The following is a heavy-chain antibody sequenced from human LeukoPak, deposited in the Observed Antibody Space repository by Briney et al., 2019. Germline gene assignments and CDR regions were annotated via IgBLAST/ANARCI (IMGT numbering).Heavy chain of an antibody. J-gene: IGHJ1*01. D-gene: IGHD2-2*01. Sequence: ASVKVSCKASGYTFTSHGISWVRQAPGQGLEWMGWISTYNGITNYAQKLQGRVTMTTDTSTSTAYMELRSLRSDDTAVYYCASSANATLYCSSTSCSGVLEYLQHWGQGTLVTLSS. CDR3: ASSANATLYCSSTSCSGVLEYLQH. V-gene: IGHV1-18*01. CDR1: GYTFTSHG. CDR2: ISTYNGIT.